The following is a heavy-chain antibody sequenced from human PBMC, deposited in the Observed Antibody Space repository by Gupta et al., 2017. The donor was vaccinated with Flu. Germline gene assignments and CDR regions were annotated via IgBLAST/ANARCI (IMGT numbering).Heavy chain of an antibody. CDR1: GFTFSDHF. D-gene: IGHD3-22*01. CDR2: ISSDGSTI. CDR3: TRDPGYYDSSGYFYGGWVDH. Sequence: QVQLVESGGALVKPGGSLRLSCAASGFTFSDHFMTWIRQAPGKGLEYLLYISSDGSTIYYADSVKGRFTISRDNANNSLFLQMNSLRAEDTAVYYCTRDPGYYDSSGYFYGGWVDHWGQGTLVTVSS. V-gene: IGHV3-11*01. J-gene: IGHJ4*02.